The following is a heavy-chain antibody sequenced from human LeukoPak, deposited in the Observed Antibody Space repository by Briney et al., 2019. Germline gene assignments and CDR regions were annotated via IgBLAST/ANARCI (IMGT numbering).Heavy chain of an antibody. CDR1: GFTFSDYA. CDR2: ISKDGSDK. CDR3: STDGTPKFEH. J-gene: IGHJ1*01. D-gene: IGHD3-16*01. V-gene: IGHV3-30-3*01. Sequence: GGSLRLSCAASGFTFSDYAMHWVRQAPGKGLEWVAVISKDGSDKYYLGSVRGRFTISRDNSKNTIYLQMDSLRAEDTAVYYCSTDGTPKFEHWGQGTLVTVSS.